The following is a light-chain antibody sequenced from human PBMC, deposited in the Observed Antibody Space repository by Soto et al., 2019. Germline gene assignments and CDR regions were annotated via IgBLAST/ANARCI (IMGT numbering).Light chain of an antibody. V-gene: IGLV2-14*01. CDR3: SSYTTSSTLDV. Sequence: QSALTQPASVSASPGQSITISCTGTSSDVGGYNYVSWYQQHPGKAPQLRIYEVSNRPSGVSNRFSGSKSGNTASLTISGLQAEDEAEYYCSSYTTSSTLDVFGTGTKVTVL. CDR1: SSDVGGYNY. CDR2: EVS. J-gene: IGLJ1*01.